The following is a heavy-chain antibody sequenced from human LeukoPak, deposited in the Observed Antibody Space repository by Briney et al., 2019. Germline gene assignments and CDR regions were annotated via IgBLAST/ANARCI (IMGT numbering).Heavy chain of an antibody. V-gene: IGHV1-46*01. CDR3: AREGYYYDSSGQDAFDI. J-gene: IGHJ3*02. Sequence: GASVKVSCKASGYTFTSYYMRWVRQAPGQGLEWMGIINPSGGSTSYAQKFQGRVTMTRDTSTSTVYMERSSLRSEDTAVYYCAREGYYYDSSGQDAFDIWGQGTMVTVSS. CDR2: INPSGGST. CDR1: GYTFTSYY. D-gene: IGHD3-22*01.